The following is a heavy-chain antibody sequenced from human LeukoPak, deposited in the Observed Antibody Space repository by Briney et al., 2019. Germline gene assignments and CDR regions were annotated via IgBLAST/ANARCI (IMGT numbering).Heavy chain of an antibody. D-gene: IGHD1-26*01. Sequence: SETLSLTCTVSGGSISSGGYYWSWIRQHPGKGLEWIGYIYYSGSTYYNPSLKSRVTISVDTSNNQFSLKLSSVTAADPAVYYRARATWEKGFDPWGQGTLVTVSS. CDR2: IYYSGST. V-gene: IGHV4-31*03. CDR1: GGSISSGGYY. J-gene: IGHJ5*02. CDR3: ARATWEKGFDP.